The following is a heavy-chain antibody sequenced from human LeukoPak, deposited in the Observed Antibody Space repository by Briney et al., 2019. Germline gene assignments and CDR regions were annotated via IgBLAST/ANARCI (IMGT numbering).Heavy chain of an antibody. V-gene: IGHV4-59*01. Sequence: PSETLSLTCTVSGGSISSYYWSWIRQPPGKGLEWIGYTYYSGSTNYNPSLKCRVTISVDTSKNQFYLKLSSVTAADTAVYYCARDPDYWGQGTLVTVSS. CDR2: TYYSGST. CDR3: ARDPDY. CDR1: GGSISSYY. J-gene: IGHJ4*02.